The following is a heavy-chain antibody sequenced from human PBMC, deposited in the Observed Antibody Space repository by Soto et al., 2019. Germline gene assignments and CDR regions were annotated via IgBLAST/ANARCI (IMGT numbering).Heavy chain of an antibody. J-gene: IGHJ4*02. D-gene: IGHD6-19*01. CDR3: ARARIVVAGTIVDY. Sequence: PSETLSLTCAVSGYSLTSGYYCGWIRQPPGKGPEWIGSIYHSGDTYYNPSLKSRVTISVDTSKNHFSLKLTSVTAADTAVYYCARARIVVAGTIVDYWGQGTLVTVSS. V-gene: IGHV4-38-2*01. CDR1: GYSLTSGYY. CDR2: IYHSGDT.